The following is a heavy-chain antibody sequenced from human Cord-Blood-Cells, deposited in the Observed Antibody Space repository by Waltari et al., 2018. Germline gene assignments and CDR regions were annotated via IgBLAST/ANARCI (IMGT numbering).Heavy chain of an antibody. Sequence: QLQLQESGPGLVKPSETLSLTCTVSGGSISSSSYYWGWIRQPQGKGLEWIGSIYYSGSTYYHPTLKSRVTNSLDTSKNQFSLKLSSVTAADTAVYYCARHPSHGSSQTRWFDPWGQGTLVTVSS. CDR2: IYYSGST. CDR3: ARHPSHGSSQTRWFDP. V-gene: IGHV4-39*01. CDR1: GGSISSSSYY. J-gene: IGHJ5*02.